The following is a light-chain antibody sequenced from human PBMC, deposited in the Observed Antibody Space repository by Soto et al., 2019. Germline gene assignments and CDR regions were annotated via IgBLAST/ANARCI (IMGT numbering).Light chain of an antibody. CDR1: QSISIY. J-gene: IGKJ4*01. V-gene: IGKV1-33*01. CDR3: QQYNSYPLT. CDR2: DAS. Sequence: DIQMTQSPSSLSASVGDRVPITCRASQSISIYLNWYQLKLGKAPKLLIYDASNLETGVPSRFSGSGSGTDFTFTISSLQPDDFATYYCQQYNSYPLTFGGGTKVDIK.